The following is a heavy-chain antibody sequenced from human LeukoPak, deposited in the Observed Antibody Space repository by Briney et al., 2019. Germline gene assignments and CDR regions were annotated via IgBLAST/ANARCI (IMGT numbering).Heavy chain of an antibody. CDR2: IYYSGST. Sequence: KPSETLSLTCTVSGCSISSYYWSWIRQPPGKGLEWIGYIYYSGSTNYNPSLKSRVTISVDTSKNQFSLKLSSVTAADTAVYYCARHDSSAWYGGVDHWGQGTLVTVSS. J-gene: IGHJ4*02. D-gene: IGHD6-19*01. CDR3: ARHDSSAWYGGVDH. V-gene: IGHV4-59*08. CDR1: GCSISSYY.